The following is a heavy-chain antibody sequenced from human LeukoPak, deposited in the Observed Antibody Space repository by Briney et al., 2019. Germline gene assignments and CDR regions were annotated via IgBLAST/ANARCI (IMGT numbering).Heavy chain of an antibody. CDR3: ATRQHDFWSGYPIFSNYYYYYGMDV. CDR2: IYYSGST. J-gene: IGHJ6*02. V-gene: IGHV4-59*08. Sequence: SESLSLTCTVSGGSISSYYWSWIRQPPGKGLEWVGYIYYSGSTNYNPSLKSRVTISVDTSKNQFSLKMSSVTAADTAVYYCATRQHDFWSGYPIFSNYYYYYGMDVWGQGTTVTVSS. CDR1: GGSISSYY. D-gene: IGHD3-3*01.